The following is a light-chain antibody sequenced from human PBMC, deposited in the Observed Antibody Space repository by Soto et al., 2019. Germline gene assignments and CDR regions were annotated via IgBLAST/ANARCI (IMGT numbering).Light chain of an antibody. CDR2: DVS. CDR1: SSDVGAHHS. Sequence: QSALTQPASVSGSPGQSVTIPCTGSSSDVGAHHSVSWYQQHPGKAPKLIIFDVSNRPSGVSNRFSGSKSGNTASLTISGLQPEDEADYYCSSFTDTGTVMFGGGTKVTVL. CDR3: SSFTDTGTVM. J-gene: IGLJ3*02. V-gene: IGLV2-14*03.